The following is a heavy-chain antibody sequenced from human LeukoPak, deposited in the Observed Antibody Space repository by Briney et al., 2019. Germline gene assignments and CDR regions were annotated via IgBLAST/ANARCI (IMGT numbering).Heavy chain of an antibody. D-gene: IGHD3-3*01. Sequence: PGGSLRLSCAASGFTFGSYAMSWVRQAPGKGLEWVSYINGRGGSTFYADSVKGRLTISRDNSKSTLFLQMNSLRVEDTAIYYRVKGGTDYDFWNDSSYSYYLDFWGQGTLVTVSS. J-gene: IGHJ4*02. CDR1: GFTFGSYA. V-gene: IGHV3-23*01. CDR2: INGRGGST. CDR3: VKGGTDYDFWNDSSYSYYLDF.